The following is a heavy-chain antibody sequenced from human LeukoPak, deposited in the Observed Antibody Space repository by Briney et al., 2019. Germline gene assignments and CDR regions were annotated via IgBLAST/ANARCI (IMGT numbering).Heavy chain of an antibody. CDR2: IRYDGNIK. V-gene: IGHV3-30*02. CDR1: GFTFSSYG. Sequence: GGSLRLSCGASGFTFSSYGMLWVRQSPGKGLEWVAFIRYDGNIKFYADSMKGRFTISRDNSKNTLYLHINSLRPEDTVLYYCVKDNPLDYWGQGTLVIVSS. D-gene: IGHD1-14*01. CDR3: VKDNPLDY. J-gene: IGHJ4*02.